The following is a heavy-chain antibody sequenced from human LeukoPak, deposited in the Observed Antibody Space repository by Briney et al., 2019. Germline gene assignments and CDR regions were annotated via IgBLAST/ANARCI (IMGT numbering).Heavy chain of an antibody. J-gene: IGHJ4*02. Sequence: GASVKVSCKASGGTFSSYAISWVRQAPGQGLEWMGGIIPIFGTANYAQKFQGRVTITADESTSTAYMELSSLRSEDTAVYYCAREGESSTVVSFNADYWGQGTLVTVSS. CDR3: AREGESSTVVSFNADY. V-gene: IGHV1-69*13. CDR1: GGTFSSYA. D-gene: IGHD4-23*01. CDR2: IIPIFGTA.